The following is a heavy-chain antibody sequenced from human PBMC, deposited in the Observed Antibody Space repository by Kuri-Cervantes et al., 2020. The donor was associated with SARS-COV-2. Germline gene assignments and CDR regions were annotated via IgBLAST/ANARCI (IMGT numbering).Heavy chain of an antibody. Sequence: GESLKIPCVASGFTFSSYWMHWVRQAPGKGLEWVSSISSSSSYIYYADSVKGRFTISRDNAKNSLYLQMNSLRAEDTAVYYCARDRGEDIVVVVAASAYDYWGQGTLVTVSS. CDR2: ISSSSSYI. V-gene: IGHV3-21*01. J-gene: IGHJ4*02. D-gene: IGHD2-15*01. CDR3: ARDRGEDIVVVVAASAYDY. CDR1: GFTFSSYW.